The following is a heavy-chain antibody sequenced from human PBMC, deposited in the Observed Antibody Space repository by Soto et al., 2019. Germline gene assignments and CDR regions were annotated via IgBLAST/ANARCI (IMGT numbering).Heavy chain of an antibody. CDR2: IYYTGST. V-gene: IGHV4-39*01. Sequence: SETLSLTCPVSGGSISSRSYYWGWICQPPGKGLEWIGSIYYTGSTSYTPSLRSRVTISVDTSNNQFSLNLNSLTAADTAVYYCARLRRYKYGPLFYYYDSWGQGTLVTVPS. CDR1: GGSISSRSYY. J-gene: IGHJ4*02. CDR3: ARLRRYKYGPLFYYYDS. D-gene: IGHD5-18*01.